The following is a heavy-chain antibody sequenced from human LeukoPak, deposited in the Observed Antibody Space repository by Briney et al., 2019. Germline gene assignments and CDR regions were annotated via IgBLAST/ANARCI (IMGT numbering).Heavy chain of an antibody. CDR2: INHSGST. Sequence: SETLSLTCAVYGGSFSGYYWSWIRQPPGKGLEWIGEINHSGSTNYNPSLKSRVTISVDTSKNQFSLKLSSVTAADTAVYYCARIRSSSWYVNGLYYFDYWGQGTLVTVSS. D-gene: IGHD6-13*01. V-gene: IGHV4-34*01. CDR1: GGSFSGYY. J-gene: IGHJ4*02. CDR3: ARIRSSSWYVNGLYYFDY.